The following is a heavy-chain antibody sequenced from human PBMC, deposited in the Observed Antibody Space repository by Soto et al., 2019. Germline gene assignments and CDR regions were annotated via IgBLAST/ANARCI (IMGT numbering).Heavy chain of an antibody. CDR1: GFTFSTYA. CDR2: ITGSGATT. Sequence: GGSLRLSCEASGFTFSTYAMSWVRQAPGKGLEWVSAITGSGATTYYGDSVKGRFTVSRDNSKDTLYLQMNSLRAEDTALYYCAKSRREVEGFYYYGLDVWGQGTTVTVSS. D-gene: IGHD1-26*01. V-gene: IGHV3-23*01. J-gene: IGHJ6*02. CDR3: AKSRREVEGFYYYGLDV.